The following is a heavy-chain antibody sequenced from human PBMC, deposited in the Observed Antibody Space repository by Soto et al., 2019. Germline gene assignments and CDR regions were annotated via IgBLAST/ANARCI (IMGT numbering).Heavy chain of an antibody. J-gene: IGHJ3*02. CDR3: ARYCSTPSYQNGAFDM. CDR1: GGSISSDNSY. D-gene: IGHD2-2*01. Sequence: QVQLQESGPGLVKPSQTLSLTCTVSGGSISSDNSYWSWIRQLPGKGLEWIAYIHYSGNTYYNPSLKSRVITSVDTSKNQFSLRLTSVTAADTAVYYCARYCSTPSYQNGAFDMWGQGTMVTVSS. CDR2: IHYSGNT. V-gene: IGHV4-31*03.